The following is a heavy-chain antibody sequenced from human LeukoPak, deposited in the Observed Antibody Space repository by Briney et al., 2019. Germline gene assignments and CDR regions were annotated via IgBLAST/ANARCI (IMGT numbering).Heavy chain of an antibody. CDR3: ARDLYIAAAGGSGNAFDI. CDR2: ISSSSSSI. D-gene: IGHD6-13*01. Sequence: GGSLRLSCAASGFTFSTYSMNWVRQAPGKGLEWVSYISSSSSSIYYADSVKGRFTISRDNTKNSLYLQMNSLRAEDTALYYCARDLYIAAAGGSGNAFDIWGQGTMVTVSS. J-gene: IGHJ3*02. V-gene: IGHV3-48*01. CDR1: GFTFSTYS.